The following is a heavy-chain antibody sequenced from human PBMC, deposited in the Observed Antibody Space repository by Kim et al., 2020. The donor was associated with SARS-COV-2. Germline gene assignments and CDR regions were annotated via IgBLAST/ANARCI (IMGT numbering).Heavy chain of an antibody. V-gene: IGHV3-30*18. Sequence: GGSLRLSCAASGFTFSSYGMHWVRQAPGKGLEWVAVISYDGSNKYYADSVKGRFTISRDNSKNTLYLQMNSLRAEDTAVYYCAKDKSTVAGTYYYYYGMDVWGQGTTVTVSS. D-gene: IGHD6-19*01. CDR3: AKDKSTVAGTYYYYYGMDV. CDR1: GFTFSSYG. J-gene: IGHJ6*01. CDR2: ISYDGSNK.